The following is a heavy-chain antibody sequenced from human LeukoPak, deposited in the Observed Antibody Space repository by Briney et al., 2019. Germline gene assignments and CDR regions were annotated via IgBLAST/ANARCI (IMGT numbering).Heavy chain of an antibody. CDR3: AKDRTVGASYWYFDL. J-gene: IGHJ2*01. V-gene: IGHV3-23*01. D-gene: IGHD1-26*01. CDR2: IWCSGSGGNT. Sequence: GGSLRLSLWASGFTFSNYAISLARQAPGKGVGWVLGIWCSGSGGNTYYADSVKGRFTISRDSSKNTLFLHMNTLRAEDTAIYYCAKDRTVGASYWYFDLWGRGTLATVSS. CDR1: GFTFSNYA.